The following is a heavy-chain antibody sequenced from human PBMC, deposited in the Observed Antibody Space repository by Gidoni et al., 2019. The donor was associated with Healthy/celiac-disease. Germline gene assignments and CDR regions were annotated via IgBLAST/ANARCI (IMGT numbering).Heavy chain of an antibody. CDR1: GGSISSSSYY. J-gene: IGHJ4*02. CDR3: ARHFAYYYDSSGYYFDY. D-gene: IGHD3-22*01. V-gene: IGHV4-39*01. Sequence: QLQLQESGPGLVKPSETLSLTCTVSGGSISSSSYYWGWISQPPGKGLEWIGSIYYSGSTYYNPSLKSRVTISVDTSKNQFSLKLSSVTAADTAVYYCARHFAYYYDSSGYYFDYWGQGTLVTVSS. CDR2: IYYSGST.